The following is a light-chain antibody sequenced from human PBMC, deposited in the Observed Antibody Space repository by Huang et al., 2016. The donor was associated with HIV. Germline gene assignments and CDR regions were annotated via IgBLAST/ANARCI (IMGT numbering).Light chain of an antibody. J-gene: IGKJ2*01. CDR3: QRYNNAPYT. CDR2: AAS. V-gene: IGKV1-27*01. Sequence: DIQMTQSPSSLSTSVGDTVTITCRASPGIGNFLAWYQQNTGKVPKPLIYAASTLHSGVPSRFAGSGSGTDFTLTISSLQPEDVATYYCQRYNNAPYTFGQGTRLDIK. CDR1: PGIGNF.